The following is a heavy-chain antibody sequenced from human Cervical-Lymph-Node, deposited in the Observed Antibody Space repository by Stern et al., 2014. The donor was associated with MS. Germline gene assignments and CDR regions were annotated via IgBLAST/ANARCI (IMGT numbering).Heavy chain of an antibody. J-gene: IGHJ4*02. Sequence: QVTLKESGPALVKPTQTLTLTCTFSGFSLSTSGMRVNWIRQPPGKALEWLASIDWDDDKFYSTSLKTRLTISKDTSKNQVVLTMTNMDPVDTATYYCARTTYCSGGSCYPDYWGQGTLVTVSS. D-gene: IGHD2-15*01. V-gene: IGHV2-70*04. CDR1: GFSLSTSGMR. CDR3: ARTTYCSGGSCYPDY. CDR2: IDWDDDK.